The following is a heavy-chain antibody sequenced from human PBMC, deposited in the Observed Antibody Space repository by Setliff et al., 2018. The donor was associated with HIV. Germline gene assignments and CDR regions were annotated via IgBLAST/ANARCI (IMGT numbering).Heavy chain of an antibody. D-gene: IGHD6-19*01. CDR1: GFTFSSYA. CDR2: ISYDGNTK. J-gene: IGHJ5*02. V-gene: IGHV3-30*04. Sequence: GGSLRLSCAASGFTFSSYAINWVRQAPGKGLEWVALISYDGNTKEYAESVRGRFTISRDNSKNTLFLQMNSLTVDDTAVYYCLTDERPGSGWGGSWGQGTLVTVSS. CDR3: LTDERPGSGWGGS.